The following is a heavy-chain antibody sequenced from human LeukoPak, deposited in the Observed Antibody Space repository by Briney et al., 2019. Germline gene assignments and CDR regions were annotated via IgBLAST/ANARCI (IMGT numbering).Heavy chain of an antibody. V-gene: IGHV4-4*07. J-gene: IGHJ4*02. Sequence: SETLSLXCTVSVGSISSNYWSWIRQPAGKGLEWIGRIYTSGRTNYNPSLKSRVTMSVDTSKNQFSLKMTSVTAADMAVYYCARENDSSGYSGYHFDYWGQGTLVTVSS. D-gene: IGHD3-22*01. CDR1: VGSISSNY. CDR3: ARENDSSGYSGYHFDY. CDR2: IYTSGRT.